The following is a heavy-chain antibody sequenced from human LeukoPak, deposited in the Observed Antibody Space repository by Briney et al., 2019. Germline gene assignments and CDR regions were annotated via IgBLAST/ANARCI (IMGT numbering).Heavy chain of an antibody. CDR2: IISSSSYI. D-gene: IGHD3-3*01. CDR1: GLTFSSYS. CDR3: ARDRSITIFGVVILGYMDV. J-gene: IGHJ6*03. V-gene: IGHV3-21*01. Sequence: GGSLRLSCAASGLTFSSYSMNWVRQAPGKGLEWVSSIISSSSYIYYADSVKGRFTISRDNAKNSLYLQMNSLRAEDTAVYYCARDRSITIFGVVILGYMDVWGKGTTVTVSS.